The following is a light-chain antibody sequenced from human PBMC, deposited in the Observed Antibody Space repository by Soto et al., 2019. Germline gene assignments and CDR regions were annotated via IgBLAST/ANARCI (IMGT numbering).Light chain of an antibody. Sequence: DIVMTQSPDSLAVSLGETATINCKSSQSVLYSSNNKNYLAWYQQKPGQPPKLLIYRASTRESGVPDRFSGSGSGTDFPLTSSSLQAEDVAVYYCQQYYSTPYTFGQGTKLEIK. J-gene: IGKJ2*01. CDR3: QQYYSTPYT. CDR2: RAS. V-gene: IGKV4-1*01. CDR1: QSVLYSSNNKNY.